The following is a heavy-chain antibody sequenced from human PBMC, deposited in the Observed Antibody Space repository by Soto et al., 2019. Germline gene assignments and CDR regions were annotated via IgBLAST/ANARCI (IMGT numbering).Heavy chain of an antibody. CDR2: IYNSGSS. Sequence: NPSETLSLTCTVSGDSISRNGCFWTWIRQHPGKGLEWIGYIYNSGSSYYNPSLKSRVIISVDTSKNHFSLNLTAVTAADTAVYYCARGTMLRGPGYYYAMDVWGQGTTVTVSS. V-gene: IGHV4-31*03. CDR3: ARGTMLRGPGYYYAMDV. D-gene: IGHD3-10*01. CDR1: GDSISRNGCF. J-gene: IGHJ6*02.